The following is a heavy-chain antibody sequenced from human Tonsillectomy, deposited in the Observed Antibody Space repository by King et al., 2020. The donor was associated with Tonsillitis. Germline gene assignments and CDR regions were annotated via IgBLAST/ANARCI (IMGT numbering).Heavy chain of an antibody. CDR1: GGSISSSY. V-gene: IGHV4-59*08. CDR2: SYYTGNT. D-gene: IGHD1-14*01. CDR3: ARHVLTTGSEDYFDY. J-gene: IGHJ4*02. Sequence: VQLQESGPGLVKPSETLSLTCTVSGGSISSSYWSWIRQPPGKGLEWIGYSYYTGNTNYNPSLKSRVTMSVDTSRNKFSLKLSSVTAADTAVYYCARHVLTTGSEDYFDYWGQGTLVTVSS.